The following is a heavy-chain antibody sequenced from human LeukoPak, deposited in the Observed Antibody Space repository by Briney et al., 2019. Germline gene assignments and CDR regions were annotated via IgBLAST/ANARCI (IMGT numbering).Heavy chain of an antibody. D-gene: IGHD5-18*01. Sequence: GGSLRLSCAASGFTFDDYAMHWVRQAPGKGLEWVSGISWNSGSIGYADSVKGRFTISRDNAKNSLYLQMNSLRAEDTALYYCAKDNSYGYTGDAFDIWGQGTMVTVSS. CDR1: GFTFDDYA. CDR3: AKDNSYGYTGDAFDI. CDR2: ISWNSGSI. J-gene: IGHJ3*02. V-gene: IGHV3-9*01.